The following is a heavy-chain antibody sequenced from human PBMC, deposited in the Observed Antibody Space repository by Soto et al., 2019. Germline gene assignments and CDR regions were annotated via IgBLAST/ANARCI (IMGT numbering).Heavy chain of an antibody. CDR2: IIPIFGTA. V-gene: IGHV1-69*13. J-gene: IGHJ6*02. CDR1: GGTFSIYA. CDR3: ARDLRHDRSGSPAYYYGMDV. D-gene: IGHD3-22*01. Sequence: SVKISCKASGGTFSIYAISWVRQDPGQGLVWMGGIIPIFGTATYAQKFQGRVTSTADESTSTAYMELSSRRSEDTAVYYCARDLRHDRSGSPAYYYGMDVWGQGTTVTVSS.